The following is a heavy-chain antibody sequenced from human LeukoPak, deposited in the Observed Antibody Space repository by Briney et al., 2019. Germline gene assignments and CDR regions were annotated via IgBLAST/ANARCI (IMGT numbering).Heavy chain of an antibody. V-gene: IGHV3-21*01. CDR2: ISSSSYI. Sequence: GGSLRLSCAASGFTFSSYSMNWVRQAPGKGLEWVSSISSSSYIYYADSVKGRFTISRDNAKNSLYLQMNSLRAEDTAVYYCARDYYGSGSHKPGGAFDIWGQGTMVTVSS. CDR3: ARDYYGSGSHKPGGAFDI. CDR1: GFTFSSYS. J-gene: IGHJ3*02. D-gene: IGHD3-10*01.